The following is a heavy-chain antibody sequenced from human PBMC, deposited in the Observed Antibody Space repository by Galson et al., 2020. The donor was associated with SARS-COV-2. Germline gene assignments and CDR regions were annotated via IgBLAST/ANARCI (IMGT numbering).Heavy chain of an antibody. V-gene: IGHV3-33*01. J-gene: IGHJ4*02. CDR1: GFTFSSYG. CDR3: ARDLGYDSSGRDY. D-gene: IGHD3-22*01. CDR2: IWYDGSNK. Sequence: GGSLRLSGAASGFTFSSYGMHWVRQAPGKGLEWVAVIWYDGSNKYYADSVKGRFTISRDNSKNTLYLQMNSLRAEDTAVYYCARDLGYDSSGRDYWGQGTLVTVSS.